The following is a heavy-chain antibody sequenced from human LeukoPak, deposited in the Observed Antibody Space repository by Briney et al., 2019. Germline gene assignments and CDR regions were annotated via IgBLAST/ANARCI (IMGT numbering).Heavy chain of an antibody. CDR2: IYYSGST. CDR1: DGSIRNSY. J-gene: IGHJ4*02. CDR3: ARHDSGSYKY. V-gene: IGHV4-59*08. Sequence: SETLSLTCTVSDGSIRNSYWSWIRQPPGKGLEWIGYIYYSGSTNYNPSLKSRVTISVDTSKNQFSLKLSSVTAADTAVYHCARHDSGSYKYWGQGTLVTVSS. D-gene: IGHD1-26*01.